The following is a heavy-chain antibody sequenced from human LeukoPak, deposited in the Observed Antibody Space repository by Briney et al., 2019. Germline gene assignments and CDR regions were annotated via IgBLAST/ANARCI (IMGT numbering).Heavy chain of an antibody. CDR1: GGSISGYY. CDR2: INHSGST. J-gene: IGHJ4*02. V-gene: IGHV4-34*01. Sequence: SETLSLTCAVYGGSISGYYWSWIRQHPAKGLQWIGEINHSGSTNYNPSLKSRVTISVDTSKNQFSLKLSSVTAADTAVYYCARGPKYSSSWYNYWGEGTLVTVSS. CDR3: ARGPKYSSSWYNY. D-gene: IGHD6-13*01.